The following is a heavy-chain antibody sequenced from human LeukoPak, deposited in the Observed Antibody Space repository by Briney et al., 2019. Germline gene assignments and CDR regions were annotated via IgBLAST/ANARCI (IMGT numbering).Heavy chain of an antibody. CDR1: GFTFRSYG. J-gene: IGHJ4*02. D-gene: IGHD6-13*01. Sequence: PGGSLRLSCAASGFTFRSYGMHWVRQAPGKGLEWVAVISYDGSNKYYADSVKGRFTISRDNSKNTLYLQMNSLRAEDTAVYYCAKGGIAAAGTPFDYWGQGTLVTVSS. CDR3: AKGGIAAAGTPFDY. CDR2: ISYDGSNK. V-gene: IGHV3-30*18.